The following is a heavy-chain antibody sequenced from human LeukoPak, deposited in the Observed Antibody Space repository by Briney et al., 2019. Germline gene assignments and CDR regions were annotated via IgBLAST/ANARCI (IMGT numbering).Heavy chain of an antibody. V-gene: IGHV4-59*01. CDR3: ARGRVAVADEFGY. D-gene: IGHD6-19*01. J-gene: IGHJ4*02. Sequence: KPSETLSLTCTVSGGSISSYYWSWIRQPPGKGLERIGYIYYSGSTNYNPSLKSRVTISVDTSKNQFSLKLSSVTAADTAVYYCARGRVAVADEFGYWGQGTLVTVSS. CDR1: GGSISSYY. CDR2: IYYSGST.